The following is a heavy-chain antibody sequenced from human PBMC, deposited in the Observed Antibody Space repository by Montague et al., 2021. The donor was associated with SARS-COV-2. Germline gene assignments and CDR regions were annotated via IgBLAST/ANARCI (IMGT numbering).Heavy chain of an antibody. D-gene: IGHD3-22*01. V-gene: IGHV4-39*02. CDR3: ARLKRYFDSSGSPSYFDF. CDR2: IYYAGNT. CDR1: SGSITNNIDY. J-gene: IGHJ3*01. Sequence: SETLSLTCTVSSGSITNNIDYWAWIRQPPGKGLEWIGSIYYAGNTYYNPSLKSRVTISVVTSKNHLTLKLSSVTAAETAVYYCARLKRYFDSSGSPSYFDFWGQGTKVTVSS.